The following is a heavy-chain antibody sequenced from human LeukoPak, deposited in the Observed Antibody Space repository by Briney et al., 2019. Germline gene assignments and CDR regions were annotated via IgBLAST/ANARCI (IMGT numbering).Heavy chain of an antibody. CDR1: GGSISSGSYY. Sequence: SETLSLTCTVSGGSISSGSYYWSWIRQPAGKGLEWIGRIYTSGSTNYNPSLKSRVTISVDTSKNQFSLKLSSVTAADTAVYFCARDSGFFSSLYWGQGTLVTVSS. D-gene: IGHD6-13*01. J-gene: IGHJ4*02. CDR3: ARDSGFFSSLY. V-gene: IGHV4-61*02. CDR2: IYTSGST.